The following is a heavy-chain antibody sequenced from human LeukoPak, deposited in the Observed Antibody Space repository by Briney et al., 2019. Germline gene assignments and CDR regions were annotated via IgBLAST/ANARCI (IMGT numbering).Heavy chain of an antibody. D-gene: IGHD3-10*01. Sequence: GESLKISCKGSGYSFTSYWIGWVRQMPGKGLEWMGIIYPGDSDTRYSPSFQGQVTISADKSISTAYLQWSSLKASDTAMYYCARLWFGEWGDERAYNWFDPWGQGTLVTVSS. CDR1: GYSFTSYW. V-gene: IGHV5-51*01. CDR2: IYPGDSDT. CDR3: ARLWFGEWGDERAYNWFDP. J-gene: IGHJ5*02.